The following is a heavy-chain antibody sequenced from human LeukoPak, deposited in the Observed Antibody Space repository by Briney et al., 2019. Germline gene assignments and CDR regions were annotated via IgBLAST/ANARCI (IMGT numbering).Heavy chain of an antibody. CDR2: ISAYNGNT. CDR3: ARPSRIADAFDI. J-gene: IGHJ3*02. D-gene: IGHD2/OR15-2a*01. CDR1: GYTFTSYG. V-gene: IGHV1-18*01. Sequence: ASVKVSCKASGYTFTSYGISWVRQAPGQGREWMGWISAYNGNTNYAQKLQGRVTMTTDTSTSTAYMELRSLRSDDTAVYYCARPSRIADAFDIWGQGTMVTVSS.